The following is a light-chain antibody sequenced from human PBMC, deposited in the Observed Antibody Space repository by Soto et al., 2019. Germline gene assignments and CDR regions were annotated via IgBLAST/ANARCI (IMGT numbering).Light chain of an antibody. J-gene: IGKJ1*01. CDR3: QQYMNFWR. V-gene: IGKV1-5*03. Sequence: DIQLTQSPSALSSSVGDRVTISCRASQTISTWLAWYQQKPGKAPNLLIYKASTIVSGVPSRFSGSGSGTEFTLTISRLQPEDFATYYCQQYMNFWRFGQGTKVEIK. CDR2: KAS. CDR1: QTISTW.